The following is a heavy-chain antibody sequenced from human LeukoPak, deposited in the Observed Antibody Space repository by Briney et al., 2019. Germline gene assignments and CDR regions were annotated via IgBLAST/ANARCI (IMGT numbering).Heavy chain of an antibody. Sequence: SVKVSCKASGGTFSSYAISWVRQAPGQGLEWMGMIIPIFGTANYAQKFQGRVTITTDESTSTAYMELSSLRSEDTAVYYCARSRYSSGWYGDYWGQGTLVTVSS. CDR2: IIPIFGTA. J-gene: IGHJ4*02. V-gene: IGHV1-69*05. CDR3: ARSRYSSGWYGDY. D-gene: IGHD6-19*01. CDR1: GGTFSSYA.